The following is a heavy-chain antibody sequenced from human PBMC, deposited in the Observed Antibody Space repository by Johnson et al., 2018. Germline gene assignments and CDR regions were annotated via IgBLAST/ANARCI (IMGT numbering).Heavy chain of an antibody. CDR1: GFTFSNYG. Sequence: QVQLVESGGGVVQPGRSLRLSCAASGFTFSNYGMHWVRQAPGKGLEWVAVISYDGSNKYYADSVKGRFTISRDNSKNTRYLQMNSLRAEDTAVYYWAKREGYSGYDYYYYYMDVWGKGTTVTVS. J-gene: IGHJ6*03. V-gene: IGHV3-30*18. CDR2: ISYDGSNK. D-gene: IGHD5-12*01. CDR3: AKREGYSGYDYYYYYMDV.